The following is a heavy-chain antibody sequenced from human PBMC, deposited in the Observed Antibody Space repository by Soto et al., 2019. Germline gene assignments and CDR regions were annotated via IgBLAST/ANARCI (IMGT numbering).Heavy chain of an antibody. Sequence: EVQLVESGGGLVQPGESLRLSCAASGFTFNDYWMHWVRQVTGKGLVWVSRINTDGSSTSYADSVKGRFTISRDNAKNTLSLQMSSLRGEDTSMYYCARGGPDNYGARGSRVADFWGQGTLVTFSS. D-gene: IGHD5-18*01. CDR2: INTDGSST. V-gene: IGHV3-74*01. CDR3: ARGGPDNYGARGSRVADF. J-gene: IGHJ4*02. CDR1: GFTFNDYW.